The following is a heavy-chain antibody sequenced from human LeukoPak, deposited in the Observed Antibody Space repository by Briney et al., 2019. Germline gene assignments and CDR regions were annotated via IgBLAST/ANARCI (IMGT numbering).Heavy chain of an antibody. D-gene: IGHD6-6*01. J-gene: IGHJ4*02. V-gene: IGHV3-21*01. CDR2: INSGSSYT. CDR1: GFTFSSYS. CDR3: ARDLLIVQEYSSSSLDY. Sequence: PGRSLRLSCAASGFTFSSYSMNWVRQTPGKGLEWVSSINSGSSYTYYADSVKGRFTISRDNAKNSLYLQMSSLRAEDTAVYYCARDLLIVQEYSSSSLDYWGQGTLVTVSS.